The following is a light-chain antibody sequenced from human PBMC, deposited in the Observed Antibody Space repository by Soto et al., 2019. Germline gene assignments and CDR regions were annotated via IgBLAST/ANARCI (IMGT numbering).Light chain of an antibody. J-gene: IGLJ2*01. CDR2: EVS. CDR1: SSDVGGYDY. CDR3: ISYAGSSNFVV. V-gene: IGLV2-8*01. Sequence: QSALTQPPSASGSPGQSVTISCSGTSSDVGGYDYVSWYQQHPGKAPKLMIYEVSKRPSGVPDRFFGSKSGNTASLTVSGLQAEDEADYYCISYAGSSNFVVFGGGTKVTVL.